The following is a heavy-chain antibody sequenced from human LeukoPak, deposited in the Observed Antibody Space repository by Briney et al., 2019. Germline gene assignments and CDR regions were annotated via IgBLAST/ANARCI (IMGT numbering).Heavy chain of an antibody. CDR2: INPNSGGT. V-gene: IGHV1-2*02. CDR1: GYTFTGYY. J-gene: IGHJ4*02. Sequence: ASVKVSCKASGYTFTGYYMHWVRQAPGQGLEWMGWINPNSGGTNYAQKFQGRVTMTRDTSISTAYMELSRLRSDDTAVYYCARDSQHPQYSRGGDFDYWGQGTLVTVSS. CDR3: ARDSQHPQYSRGGDFDY. D-gene: IGHD6-6*01.